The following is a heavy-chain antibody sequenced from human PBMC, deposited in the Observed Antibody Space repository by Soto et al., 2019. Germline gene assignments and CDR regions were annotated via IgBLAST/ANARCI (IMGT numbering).Heavy chain of an antibody. CDR1: GGSFNPYH. J-gene: IGHJ5*01. CDR2: IDHTGRT. D-gene: IGHD7-27*01. V-gene: IGHV4-34*01. CDR3: ARSMNDHNHHHWGFDS. Sequence: LSLTCAVYGGSFNPYHWSFIRQPPGKRLEWIGEIDHTGRTNYNPSVKGRVTMSVDTSKNQFSLNLRSVTAADTAVYFCARSMNDHNHHHWGFDSWGQGTLVTVSS.